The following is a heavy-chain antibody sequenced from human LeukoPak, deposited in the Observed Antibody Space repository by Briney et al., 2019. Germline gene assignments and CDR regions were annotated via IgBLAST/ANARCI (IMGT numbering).Heavy chain of an antibody. D-gene: IGHD1-26*01. CDR2: IYHSGST. CDR1: GYSISSGYY. V-gene: IGHV4-38-2*02. Sequence: PSETLSLTCTVSGYSISSGYYWGWIRQPPGKGLEWIGSIYHSGSTYYNPSLKSRVTISVDTSKNQFSLKLSPVTAADTAVYYCARDEGSWGQGTLVTVSS. CDR3: ARDEGS. J-gene: IGHJ4*02.